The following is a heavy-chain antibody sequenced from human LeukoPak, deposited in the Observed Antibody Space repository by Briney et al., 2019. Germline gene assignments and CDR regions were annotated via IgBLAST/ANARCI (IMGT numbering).Heavy chain of an antibody. Sequence: SETLSLTCTVSGGSISSGSYYWSWIWQPAGKGLEWIGRIYTSGSTNYNPSLKSRVTISVDTSKNQFSLKLSSVTAADTAVYYCARILRGGFDYWGQGALVTVSS. V-gene: IGHV4-61*02. CDR1: GGSISSGSYY. CDR2: IYTSGST. D-gene: IGHD4-17*01. J-gene: IGHJ4*02. CDR3: ARILRGGFDY.